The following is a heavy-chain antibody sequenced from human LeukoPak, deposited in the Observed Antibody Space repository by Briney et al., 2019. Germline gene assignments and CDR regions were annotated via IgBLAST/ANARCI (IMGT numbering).Heavy chain of an antibody. CDR1: GYSFTSYW. CDR3: ARHQGHHMAEGINYYYYYMDV. Sequence: GESLKISCKGSGYSFTSYWIGWVRQMPGKGLEWMGIIYPGDSDTRYSPSFQGQVTISADKSISTAYLQWSSLKASDTAMYYCARHQGHHMAEGINYYYYYMDVWGKGTTVTVSS. D-gene: IGHD2-21*01. V-gene: IGHV5-51*01. CDR2: IYPGDSDT. J-gene: IGHJ6*03.